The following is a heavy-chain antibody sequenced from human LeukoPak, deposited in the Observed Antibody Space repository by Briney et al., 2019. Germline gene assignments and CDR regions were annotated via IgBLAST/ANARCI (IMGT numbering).Heavy chain of an antibody. CDR2: INAGNGNT. D-gene: IGHD1-26*01. CDR1: GYTFTSYA. J-gene: IGHJ3*02. Sequence: GASVKVSCKASGYTFTSYAKHWVRQAPGQRLEWMGWINAGNGNTKYSQKFQGRVTITRDTSASTAYMELSSLRSEDTAAYYCARPRYSGSRDAFDIWGQGTMVTVSS. CDR3: ARPRYSGSRDAFDI. V-gene: IGHV1-3*01.